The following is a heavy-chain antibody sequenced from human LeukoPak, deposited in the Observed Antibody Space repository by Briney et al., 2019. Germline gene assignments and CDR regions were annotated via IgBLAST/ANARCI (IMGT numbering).Heavy chain of an antibody. CDR1: GYTFTGYY. CDR2: INPNSGGT. Sequence: WASVKVSCKASGYTFTGYYIHWVRQAPGQGLEWMGWINPNSGGTNYAQKFQGRVTMTRDTSIRTAYMELSSLRSEDTAVYYCARGQLVNYWGQGTLVTVSS. CDR3: ARGQLVNY. J-gene: IGHJ4*02. D-gene: IGHD6-13*01. V-gene: IGHV1-2*02.